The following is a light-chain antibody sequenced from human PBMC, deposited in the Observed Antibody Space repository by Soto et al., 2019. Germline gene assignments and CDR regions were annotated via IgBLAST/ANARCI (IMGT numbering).Light chain of an antibody. J-gene: IGLJ3*02. CDR1: SGHSIYA. V-gene: IGLV4-69*01. CDR3: QTWGTGIQV. CDR2: LNSDGSH. Sequence: QPVLTQSPSASASLGASFKLTCTLSSGHSIYAIAWHQQQPEKSPRYLMKLNSDGSHSKGDGIPYRFSGSSAGAERYLTISSLQSEDEADYYCQTWGTGIQVFGGGTKLTVL.